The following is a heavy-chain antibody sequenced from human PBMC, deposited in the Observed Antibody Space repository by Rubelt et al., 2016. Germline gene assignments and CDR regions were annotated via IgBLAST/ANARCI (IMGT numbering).Heavy chain of an antibody. D-gene: IGHD5-12*01. CDR2: IKEVEGVE. CDR3: TRKGYGDY. CDR1: GFNFNVHW. Sequence: EVRLVESGGGLVQPGGSLTLSCAVSGFNFNVHWMSWVRQAPGKGLEWVANIKEVEGVEFYGKSVEGRFTISRDNARNSLFLEMHSVRVDDTAVYYCTRKGYGDYWGQGTLVTGSS. V-gene: IGHV3-7*01. J-gene: IGHJ4*02.